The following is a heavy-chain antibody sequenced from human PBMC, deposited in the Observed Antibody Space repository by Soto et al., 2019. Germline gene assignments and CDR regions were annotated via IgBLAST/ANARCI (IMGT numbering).Heavy chain of an antibody. CDR2: IYYSGST. V-gene: IGHV4-39*01. CDR1: GGSISSSSSY. D-gene: IGHD4-17*01. CDR3: ARLLVTTVTRDAFDI. Sequence: SETLSLTCTVSGGSISSSSSYWGWIRQPPGKGLEWIGNIYYSGSTYNNPSLKSRVTISVDTSKNQFSLKLSSVTAADTAVYYCARLLVTTVTRDAFDIWGQGTMVTVSS. J-gene: IGHJ3*02.